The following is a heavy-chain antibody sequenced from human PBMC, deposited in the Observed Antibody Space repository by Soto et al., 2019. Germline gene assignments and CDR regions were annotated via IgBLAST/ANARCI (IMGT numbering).Heavy chain of an antibody. J-gene: IGHJ4*02. D-gene: IGHD2-21*01. CDR2: IYPDGRT. V-gene: IGHV3-53*01. CDR1: GFTVSSNY. Sequence: EVQLVESGGGLIQPGGSLRLSCAASGFTVSSNYMSWVRQAPGKGLEWVSSIYPDGRTFHAESVKGRFTISRDSSKNTLYLQMNSLRVEDTAVYYCASRGDWGQGALVTVSS. CDR3: ASRGD.